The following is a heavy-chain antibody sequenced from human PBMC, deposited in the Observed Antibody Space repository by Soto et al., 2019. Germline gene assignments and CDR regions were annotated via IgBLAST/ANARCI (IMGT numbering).Heavy chain of an antibody. CDR3: GRDAVTKRDFYYYGMDV. CDR1: GGSINNSGYY. V-gene: IGHV4-31*03. CDR2: ISYSGST. J-gene: IGHJ6*02. Sequence: PSETLSLTCPVSGGSINNSGYYWSWIRQHPEKGLEWIGYISYSGSTDYAPSLKSRVTMSVDTSKNQFFLNLTSVTAADTAVYYCGRDAVTKRDFYYYGMDVWGRGTTVTVSS. D-gene: IGHD4-4*01.